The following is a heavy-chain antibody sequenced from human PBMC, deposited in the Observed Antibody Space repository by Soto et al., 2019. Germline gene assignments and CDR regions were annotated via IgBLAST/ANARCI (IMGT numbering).Heavy chain of an antibody. Sequence: QVQLVESGGGVVQPGKSLRLSCAESVFTFSSYGMHWVRHAPGKGLEWVAVIWYDGRNTNYADSVKGRFTISRDNSKNTLYLQMNSLRGEDTAVYYYARDRERDIAREYFGYWGQGTLVTVSS. J-gene: IGHJ4*02. CDR2: IWYDGRNT. CDR3: ARDRERDIAREYFGY. V-gene: IGHV3-33*01. CDR1: VFTFSSYG. D-gene: IGHD5-12*01.